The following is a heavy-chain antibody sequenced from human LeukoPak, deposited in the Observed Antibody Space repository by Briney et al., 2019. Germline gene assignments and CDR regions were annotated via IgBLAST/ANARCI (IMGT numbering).Heavy chain of an antibody. CDR1: GFTFSSYA. V-gene: IGHV3-23*01. D-gene: IGHD6-13*01. Sequence: GGSLRLSCAAFGFTFSSYAMSWVRQAPGKGLEWVSAISGSGGSTYYADSVKGRFTISRDNSKNTLYLQMNSLRAEDTAVYYCAKDSIWQQLVPYWYFDLWGRGTLVTVSS. CDR3: AKDSIWQQLVPYWYFDL. J-gene: IGHJ2*01. CDR2: ISGSGGST.